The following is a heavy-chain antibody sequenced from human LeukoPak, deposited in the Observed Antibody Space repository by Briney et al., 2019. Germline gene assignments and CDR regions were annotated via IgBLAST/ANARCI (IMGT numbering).Heavy chain of an antibody. J-gene: IGHJ4*02. Sequence: SETLSLTCTVSGGSISRYYWSWIRQSPGKGLEWIGYIYYSWSDNYNPSLKSRVIILVDTSKNRFSLKLSSVAAADTAVYYCARRIPYQYYFDYWGQGALVTVSS. CDR3: ARRIPYQYYFDY. CDR1: GGSISRYY. D-gene: IGHD2-8*01. CDR2: IYYSWSD. V-gene: IGHV4-59*08.